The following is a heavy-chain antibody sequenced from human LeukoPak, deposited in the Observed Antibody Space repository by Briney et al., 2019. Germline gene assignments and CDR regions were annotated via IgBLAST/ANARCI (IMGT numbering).Heavy chain of an antibody. Sequence: GGSLRLSCAASGFTFSDYYMSWIRQAPGKGLEWVSYISSSSSYTNYADSVKGRFTISRDNAKNSLYLQMNSLRAEDTAVYYCARDPPGYYYGMDVWGQGTTVTVSS. CDR2: ISSSSSYT. CDR1: GFTFSDYY. V-gene: IGHV3-11*05. CDR3: ARDPPGYYYGMDV. J-gene: IGHJ6*02.